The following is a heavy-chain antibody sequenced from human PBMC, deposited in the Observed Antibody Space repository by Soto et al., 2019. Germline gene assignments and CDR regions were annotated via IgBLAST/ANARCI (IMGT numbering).Heavy chain of an antibody. J-gene: IGHJ5*02. V-gene: IGHV4-59*08. CDR3: ARRLVVPAARGWFDP. CDR1: GGSISSYY. D-gene: IGHD2-2*01. CDR2: IYYSGST. Sequence: QVQLQESGPGLVKPSETLSLTCTVSGGSISSYYWSWIRQPPGKGLEWIGYIYYSGSTNYNPSLKSRVTISVDTSKNQFSLKLSSVTAADTAVYYCARRLVVPAARGWFDPWGQGTLVTVSS.